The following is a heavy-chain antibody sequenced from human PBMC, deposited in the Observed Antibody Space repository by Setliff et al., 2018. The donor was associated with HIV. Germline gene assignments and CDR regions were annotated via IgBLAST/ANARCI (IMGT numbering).Heavy chain of an antibody. Sequence: PSETLSLTCTVSGDSIGYYYWSWIRQPAGRGLEWMGRIHTSGSTNYNPSLTSRVTISVDTSKNQFSLKLSSMTAADTAVYYCARDTVGDSRVTEFDYWGQGTLVTVSS. V-gene: IGHV4-4*07. D-gene: IGHD2-21*02. J-gene: IGHJ4*02. CDR2: IHTSGST. CDR3: ARDTVGDSRVTEFDY. CDR1: GDSIGYYY.